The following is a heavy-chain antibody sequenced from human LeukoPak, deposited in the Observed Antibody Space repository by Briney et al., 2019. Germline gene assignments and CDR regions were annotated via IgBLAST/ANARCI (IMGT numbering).Heavy chain of an antibody. D-gene: IGHD3-10*01. V-gene: IGHV3-20*04. J-gene: IGHJ3*02. CDR1: GFTFDDYG. CDR3: TRGWVGELSDI. Sequence: PGGSLRLSCAASGFTFDDYGMSWVRQAPGKGLEWVSGINWSGDDSAHADSVKGRFTTSRDNAKKSLYLQMNSLRAEDTAFYYCTRGWVGELSDIWGQGTLVTVSS. CDR2: INWSGDDS.